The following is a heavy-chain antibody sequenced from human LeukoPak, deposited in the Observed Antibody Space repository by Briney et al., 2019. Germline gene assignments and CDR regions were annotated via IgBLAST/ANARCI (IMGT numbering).Heavy chain of an antibody. CDR2: ISSSGSTL. CDR1: GFTFSDYY. V-gene: IGHV3-11*01. Sequence: GRSLRLSCAASGFTFSDYYMSWIRQAPGKGLEWVSYISSSGSTLYYVDSVKGRFTISRDNAKNSLYLQMNSLRAGDTAVYYCVKEKGGTSGVDYWGQGTLVTVSS. D-gene: IGHD2-15*01. CDR3: VKEKGGTSGVDY. J-gene: IGHJ4*02.